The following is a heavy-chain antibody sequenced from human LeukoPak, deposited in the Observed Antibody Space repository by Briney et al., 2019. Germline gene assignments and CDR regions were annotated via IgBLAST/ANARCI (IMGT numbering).Heavy chain of an antibody. CDR3: AQRGAVLGVILVGFHKAASYLDS. CDR1: GITLSNEG. J-gene: IGHJ4*02. V-gene: IGHV3-23*01. Sequence: GRSLRLSCAVSGITLSNEGMSWVRQAPGNRLEGVGGISDSVGRTDYPDSLKGRFTICTDNPKTTSHLQINSLRAEATAVYFSAQRGAVLGVILVGFHKAASYLDSWGQGALVAVSS. CDR2: ISDSVGRT. D-gene: IGHD3-22*01.